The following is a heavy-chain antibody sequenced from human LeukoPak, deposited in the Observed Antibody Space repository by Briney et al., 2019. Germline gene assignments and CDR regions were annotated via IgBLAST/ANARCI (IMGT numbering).Heavy chain of an antibody. CDR1: GFTFSTYG. CDR3: AKRVEYSSSSGGYFDS. CDR2: ITDDGGST. D-gene: IGHD6-6*01. Sequence: QTGGSLRLSCAASGFTFSTYGMNWVRQAPGKGLEWVSSITDDGGSTYYADSVKGRFTVSRDNSKHTLYLQLNSLRAEDTAVYYCAKRVEYSSSSGGYFDSWGQGTLVTVSS. J-gene: IGHJ4*02. V-gene: IGHV3-23*01.